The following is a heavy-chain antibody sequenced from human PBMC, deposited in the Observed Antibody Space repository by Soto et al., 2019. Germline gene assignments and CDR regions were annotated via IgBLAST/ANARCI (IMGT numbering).Heavy chain of an antibody. D-gene: IGHD5-12*01. Sequence: TSETLSLTCTISGGSIRSYYWSWIRQTPGKGLEWIGYGYFSGRTNYNPSLKSGVLISIDTSRNQITLKLNSVNPEDTDVYHCTRALDIGPRGYGQSNVWGQ. CDR3: TRALDIGPRGYGQSNV. V-gene: IGHV4-59*01. CDR2: GYFSGRT. J-gene: IGHJ6*02. CDR1: GGSIRSYY.